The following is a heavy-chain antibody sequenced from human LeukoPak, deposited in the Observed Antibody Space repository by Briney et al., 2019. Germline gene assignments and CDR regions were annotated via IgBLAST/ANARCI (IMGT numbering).Heavy chain of an antibody. D-gene: IGHD6-13*01. CDR2: IYYSGST. J-gene: IGHJ5*02. V-gene: IGHV4-61*01. CDR1: GASVSSGSYY. Sequence: SETLSLTCTVSGASVSSGSYYWSWIRQPPGKGLEWIGYIYYSGSTNYNPSLKSRVTISVDTSKNQFSLKLSSVTAADTAVYYCARGRSWVRWFDPWGQGTLVTVSS. CDR3: ARGRSWVRWFDP.